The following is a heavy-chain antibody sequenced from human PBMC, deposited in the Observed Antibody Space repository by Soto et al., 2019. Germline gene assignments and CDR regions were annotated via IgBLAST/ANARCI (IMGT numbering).Heavy chain of an antibody. CDR3: ARDGRSRGTNGVFTPFDWFDP. CDR2: IIPIFGTA. V-gene: IGHV1-69*13. Sequence: ASVKVSCKASGGTFSSYAISWVRQAPGQGLEWMGGIIPIFGTANYAQKFQGRVTITADESTSTAYMELSSLRSEDTAVYYCARDGRSRGTNGVFTPFDWFDPWGQGTLVTVSS. J-gene: IGHJ5*02. CDR1: GGTFSSYA. D-gene: IGHD2-8*01.